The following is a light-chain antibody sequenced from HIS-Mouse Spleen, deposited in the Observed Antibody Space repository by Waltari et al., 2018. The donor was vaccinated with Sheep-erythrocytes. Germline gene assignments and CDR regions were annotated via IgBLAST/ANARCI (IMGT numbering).Light chain of an antibody. CDR2: KES. Sequence: DIPMTQSTSTLSASVGDRVTITCRAGQSISSWLAWYQQKPGKAPKLLIYKESSLESGVPSRFSGSGSGTEFTLTISSLQPDDFATYFCQQYNSYPLTVGGGTKVEIK. V-gene: IGKV1-5*03. CDR1: QSISSW. CDR3: QQYNSYPLT. J-gene: IGKJ4*01.